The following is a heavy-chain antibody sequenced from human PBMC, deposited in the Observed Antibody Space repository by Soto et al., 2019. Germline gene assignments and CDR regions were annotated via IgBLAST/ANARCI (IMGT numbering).Heavy chain of an antibody. CDR2: IYYSEST. J-gene: IGHJ4*02. V-gene: IGHV4-39*07. Sequence: SETLSLTCTVSGGSVSSNSYSWGWIRQPPGKGLEWIGTIYYSESTHYNPSLKSRVTISVDTSKNQFSLKLSSVTAADTAVYYCARSPTIWGQGTLVTVSS. CDR1: GGSVSSNSYS. CDR3: ARSPTI. D-gene: IGHD5-12*01.